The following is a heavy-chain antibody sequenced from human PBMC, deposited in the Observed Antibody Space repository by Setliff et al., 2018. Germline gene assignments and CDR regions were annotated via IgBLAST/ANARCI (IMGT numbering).Heavy chain of an antibody. CDR3: ARVEYTSSSLYYYMDV. Sequence: GASVKVSCKAFRYTFNDYYIHWVRQTPGQGLEWMGRINPSSGGTDDAQNFLGRVTMTRDTAISTAYMELSRLTSDDTAVYYCARVEYTSSSLYYYMDVWGKGTTVTVSS. CDR2: INPSSGGT. D-gene: IGHD6-6*01. CDR1: RYTFNDYY. V-gene: IGHV1-2*06. J-gene: IGHJ6*03.